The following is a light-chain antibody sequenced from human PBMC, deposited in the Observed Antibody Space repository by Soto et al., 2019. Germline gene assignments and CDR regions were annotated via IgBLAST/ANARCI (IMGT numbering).Light chain of an antibody. J-gene: IGLJ2*01. V-gene: IGLV1-40*01. CDR3: QSYDSSLSAYVV. CDR1: SSNIGAGYD. Sequence: QSVLTQPPSVSGAPGQRVTISCTGSSSNIGAGYDVHWYQQLPGTAPKLLIYGNSNRPSGVPDRFYGSKSGTSASLAITGLQAEDEADYYCQSYDSSLSAYVVFGGGTKVPVL. CDR2: GNS.